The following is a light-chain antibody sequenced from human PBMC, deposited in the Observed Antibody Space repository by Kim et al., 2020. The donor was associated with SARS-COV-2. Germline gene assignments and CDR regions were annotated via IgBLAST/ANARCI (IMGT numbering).Light chain of an antibody. CDR3: QQYSSAGVT. V-gene: IGKV3-20*01. CDR2: GAS. CDR1: QSVNSRY. Sequence: EIVLTQSPGPLSLSPGERATLSCRASQSVNSRYLAWYQQKPGQAPRLLISGASSRATGIPDRFSGSGSGTDFTLTISRLEPEDFAVYYCQQYSSAGVTFGQGTRLEIK. J-gene: IGKJ5*01.